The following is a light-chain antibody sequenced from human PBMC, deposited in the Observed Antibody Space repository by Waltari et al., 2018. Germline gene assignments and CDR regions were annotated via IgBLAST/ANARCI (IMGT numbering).Light chain of an antibody. CDR3: QHHGGSPPFT. CDR1: QSVRINY. Sequence: IVLTQSPGTLSLSPGERATLSCRASQSVRINYLAWYQQRPGQAPRLLIYDASSRAIGIPDRFSGSGSGTDFILTISRLEPDDFAVYYCQHHGGSPPFTFGPGTKVDIK. J-gene: IGKJ3*01. V-gene: IGKV3-20*01. CDR2: DAS.